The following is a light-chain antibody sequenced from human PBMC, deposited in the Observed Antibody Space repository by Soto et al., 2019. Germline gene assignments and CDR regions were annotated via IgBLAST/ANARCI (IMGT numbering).Light chain of an antibody. V-gene: IGKV1-5*01. J-gene: IGKJ5*01. CDR2: DAS. Sequence: DIRMTQSPSSLSASVGDRVTITCRASQSISSYLNWYQQKPGKAPKLLIYDASTLERGVPSRFSGTGSGTEFTLTISSLQPDDFATYYCQQYYRSSITFGQGTRLEIK. CDR3: QQYYRSSIT. CDR1: QSISSY.